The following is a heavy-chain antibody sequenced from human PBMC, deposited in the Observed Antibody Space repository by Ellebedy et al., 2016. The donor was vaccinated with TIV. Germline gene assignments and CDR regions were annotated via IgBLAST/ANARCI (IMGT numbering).Heavy chain of an antibody. V-gene: IGHV4-4*07. CDR2: ISVSGII. Sequence: SETLSLXCTVSGDSMRRHYWSWIRQPAGKALEWIGRISVSGIINYNSSLKSRVTISLDTSRNQFSLRLSSVTAADTAVYFCARGPGGTGDPPLDYWGQGILVTVSS. CDR1: GDSMRRHY. CDR3: ARGPGGTGDPPLDY. D-gene: IGHD4-17*01. J-gene: IGHJ4*02.